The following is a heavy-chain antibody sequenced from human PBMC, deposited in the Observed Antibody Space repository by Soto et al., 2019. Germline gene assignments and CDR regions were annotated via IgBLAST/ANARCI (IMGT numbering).Heavy chain of an antibody. J-gene: IGHJ4*02. CDR3: AKDRAYSPVSGLDY. Sequence: GGSLRLSGAISGFTFDDYALNWVRQAPGKGLEWVSGISWNSGSIGYAASVKGRFTISRDNAKNSLYLQMNSLRAEDTALYYCAKDRAYSPVSGLDYWGPGTPVTVSS. V-gene: IGHV3-9*01. CDR1: GFTFDDYA. CDR2: ISWNSGSI. D-gene: IGHD2-15*01.